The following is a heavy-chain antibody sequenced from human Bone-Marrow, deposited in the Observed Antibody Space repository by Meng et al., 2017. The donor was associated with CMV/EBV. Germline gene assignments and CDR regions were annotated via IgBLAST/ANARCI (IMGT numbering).Heavy chain of an antibody. D-gene: IGHD6-6*01. CDR1: GYSFTSYY. CDR3: ARAPYSSSSGGEYGMDV. J-gene: IGHJ6*02. CDR2: MNPNSGNT. V-gene: IGHV1-8*02. Sequence: ASVKVSCKGSGYSFTSYYMHWVRQAPGQGLEWMGWMNPNSGNTGYAQKFQGRVTMTRNTSISTAYMELSSLRFEDTAVYYCARAPYSSSSGGEYGMDVWGQGTTVTVSS.